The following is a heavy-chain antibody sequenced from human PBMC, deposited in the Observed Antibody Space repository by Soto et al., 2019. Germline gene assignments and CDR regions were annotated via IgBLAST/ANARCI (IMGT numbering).Heavy chain of an antibody. CDR2: IYYSGST. V-gene: IGHV4-59*01. J-gene: IGHJ6*02. Sequence: PSECLSLTCTASGGSISSYYGGWIRQPPGKGLEWIGYIYYSGSTNYNPSLKSRVTISVDTSKNQFSLKLSSVTAADTAVYYCAKIGIGSYYGMDVWGQGTTVTVSS. CDR1: GGSISSYY. CDR3: AKIGIGSYYGMDV. D-gene: IGHD3-10*01.